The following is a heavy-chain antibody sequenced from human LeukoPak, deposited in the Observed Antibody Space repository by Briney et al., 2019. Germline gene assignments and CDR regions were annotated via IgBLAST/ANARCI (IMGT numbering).Heavy chain of an antibody. CDR2: INSDGSST. J-gene: IGHJ4*02. V-gene: IGHV3-74*01. CDR3: ARDQVSSGWYGGGIDY. CDR1: RFTFSSYW. Sequence: GGSLRLSCAASRFTFSSYWMHWVRQAPGKGLVWVSRINSDGSSTSYADSVKGRFTISRDNAKNTLYLQMNSLRAEDTAVYYCARDQVSSGWYGGGIDYWGQGTLVTVSS. D-gene: IGHD6-19*01.